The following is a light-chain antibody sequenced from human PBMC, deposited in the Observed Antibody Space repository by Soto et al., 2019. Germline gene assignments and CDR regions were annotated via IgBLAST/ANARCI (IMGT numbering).Light chain of an antibody. Sequence: EIVLTQSPGTLSLSPGERATLSCRASQSVSSSYLAWYQQKPGQAPRLLIYGASSRATGTPDRFSGSGSGTDFTLTISRLEPEDFAVYYCQQYGSPVTFGQGTKVEIK. V-gene: IGKV3-20*01. J-gene: IGKJ1*01. CDR2: GAS. CDR3: QQYGSPVT. CDR1: QSVSSSY.